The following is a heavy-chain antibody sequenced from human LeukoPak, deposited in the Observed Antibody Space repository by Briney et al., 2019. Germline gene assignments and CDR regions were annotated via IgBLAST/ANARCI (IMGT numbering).Heavy chain of an antibody. Sequence: GGSLRLSCAASGFTFSGSAMHWVRQASGKGLEWVGRIRSKANSYATAYAASVKGRFTISRDDSKNTAYLQMNSLKTEDTAVYYCTRHLGYCSSTSCQDDYWGQGTLVTVSS. CDR3: TRHLGYCSSTSCQDDY. V-gene: IGHV3-73*01. CDR1: GFTFSGSA. CDR2: IRSKANSYAT. D-gene: IGHD2-2*01. J-gene: IGHJ4*02.